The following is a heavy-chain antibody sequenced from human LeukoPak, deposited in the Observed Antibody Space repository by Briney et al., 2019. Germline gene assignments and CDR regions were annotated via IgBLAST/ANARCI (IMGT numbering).Heavy chain of an antibody. CDR3: ARVQYGDYEGGF. V-gene: IGHV1-46*01. Sequence: ASVKVSCKASGFAFSNYAINWVRQAPGQGLEWMGLINPNGERTTYSQRLQGRVTMTRDTSTSTVHMELSSLKSEDTATYYCARVQYGDYEGGFWGQGTLVTVSS. D-gene: IGHD5-12*01. CDR1: GFAFSNYA. CDR2: INPNGERT. J-gene: IGHJ4*02.